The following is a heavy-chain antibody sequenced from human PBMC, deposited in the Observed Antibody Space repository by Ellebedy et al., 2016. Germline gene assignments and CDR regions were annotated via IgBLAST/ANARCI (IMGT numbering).Heavy chain of an antibody. J-gene: IGHJ5*02. CDR1: GGTFSSYA. CDR3: AREVATIGLNWFDP. D-gene: IGHD5-12*01. CDR2: IIPIFGTA. Sequence: SVKVSXXASGGTFSSYAISWVRQAPGQGLEWMGGIIPIFGTANYAQKFQGRVTITADKSTSTAYMELSSLRSEDTAVYYCAREVATIGLNWFDPWGQGTLVTVSS. V-gene: IGHV1-69*06.